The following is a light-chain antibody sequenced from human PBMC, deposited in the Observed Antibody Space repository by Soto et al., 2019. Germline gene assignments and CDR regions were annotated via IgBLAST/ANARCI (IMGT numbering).Light chain of an antibody. Sequence: DIQMTQSPSTLSASVGDRVTITCRASQIIDTWLAWYQQKPGKAPKVLISKVSNLESGVPSRFSGSGSGTEFTLTISSLQPDDFATYYCQQYKSSWTVGQGTKVDIK. CDR2: KVS. J-gene: IGKJ1*01. V-gene: IGKV1-5*03. CDR1: QIIDTW. CDR3: QQYKSSWT.